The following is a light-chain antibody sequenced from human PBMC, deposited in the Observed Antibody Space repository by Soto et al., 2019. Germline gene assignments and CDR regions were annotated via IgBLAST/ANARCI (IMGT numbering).Light chain of an antibody. J-gene: IGKJ1*01. V-gene: IGKV3-20*01. CDR3: QQYGGSPWT. Sequence: EIVLTQSPGTLSLSPGERATLSCRASQSVSSSYLAWYQQKPGQAPRLLIYGASSRATGIPDRFGGSGSGTDFTLTISRLKPEDFVVYYCQQYGGSPWTFGQGTKVEIK. CDR1: QSVSSSY. CDR2: GAS.